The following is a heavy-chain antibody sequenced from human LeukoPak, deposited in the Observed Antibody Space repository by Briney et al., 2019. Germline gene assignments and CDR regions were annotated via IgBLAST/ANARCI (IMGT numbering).Heavy chain of an antibody. D-gene: IGHD6-13*01. Sequence: SETLSLTCIVSGYSISSGYYWGWIRQPPGKGLEWIGNIHHSGSTYYNPSLKSRVTISVDTSKNQFSLKLSSVTAADTAVYYCARRAAAGKHFDYWGQGTLVTVSS. CDR1: GYSISSGYY. CDR2: IHHSGST. J-gene: IGHJ4*02. CDR3: ARRAAAGKHFDY. V-gene: IGHV4-38-2*02.